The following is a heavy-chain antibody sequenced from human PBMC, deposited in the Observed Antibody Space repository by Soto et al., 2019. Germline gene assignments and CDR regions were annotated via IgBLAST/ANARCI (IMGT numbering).Heavy chain of an antibody. V-gene: IGHV4-61*08. D-gene: IGHD2-2*01. CDR3: ARRRGVVVPAAMMQHYYYMDV. CDR1: GGSISSGGYY. Sequence: PSETLSLTCTVSGGSISSGGYYWSWIRQPPGKGLEWIGYIDYSGSTNYNPYLKSRVTISVDTSKNQFSLKLSSVTAADTAVYSCARRRGVVVPAAMMQHYYYMDVWGKRPTLTVSS. J-gene: IGHJ6*03. CDR2: IDYSGST.